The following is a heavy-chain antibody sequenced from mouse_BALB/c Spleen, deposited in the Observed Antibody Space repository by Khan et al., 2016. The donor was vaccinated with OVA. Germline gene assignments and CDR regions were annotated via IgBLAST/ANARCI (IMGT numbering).Heavy chain of an antibody. J-gene: IGHJ4*01. CDR3: ARIGWLLDYAMDY. CDR1: GFSLSSSGMG. V-gene: IGHV8-8*01. D-gene: IGHD2-3*01. CDR2: IWWDDDK. Sequence: QVPLKESGPGILQPSQTLSLTCSFSGFSLSSSGMGVTWIRQPSGKGLEWMAHIWWDDDKRYNPALKSRLTISTDTSPNQVFLRSARVDTADTATYYCARIGWLLDYAMDYWGQGTSVTVSS.